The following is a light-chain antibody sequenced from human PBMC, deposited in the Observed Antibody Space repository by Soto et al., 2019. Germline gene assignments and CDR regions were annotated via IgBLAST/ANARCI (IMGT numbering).Light chain of an antibody. CDR3: QTWDTGIQV. V-gene: IGLV4-69*01. Sequence: QSVLTQSPSASASLGASVKLTCTLSSGFSHYAIAWHQQQPGKGPHYLMKLNSDGRHSKGDGVPDRFSGSSSGTQRYLTISSLQSEDEADYYCQTWDTGIQVFGGGTQLTVL. J-gene: IGLJ2*01. CDR1: SGFSHYA. CDR2: LNSDGRH.